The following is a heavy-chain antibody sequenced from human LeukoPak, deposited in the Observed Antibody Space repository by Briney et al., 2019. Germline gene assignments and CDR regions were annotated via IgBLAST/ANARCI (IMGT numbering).Heavy chain of an antibody. CDR3: AREGRYSGFDFDF. Sequence: ASVKVSCKASGYTFSDYAIHWVRQAPGQSLEWMGWITAGTGSTKSTQKFQDRVTISRDTSKTTVYMELRSLTSDDTAVYYCAREGRYSGFDFDFWDQGTLVTVSS. V-gene: IGHV1-3*01. J-gene: IGHJ4*02. D-gene: IGHD5-12*01. CDR1: GYTFSDYA. CDR2: ITAGTGST.